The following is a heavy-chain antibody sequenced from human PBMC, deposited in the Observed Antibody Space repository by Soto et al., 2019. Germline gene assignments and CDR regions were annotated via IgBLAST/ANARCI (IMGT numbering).Heavy chain of an antibody. D-gene: IGHD1-26*01. CDR1: GFSFSSYE. CDR2: ISTGGGAI. V-gene: IGHV3-48*03. J-gene: IGHJ5*02. CDR3: ARDIGGGNWFDP. Sequence: GGSLRLSCEASGFSFSSYEMNWVRQAPGKGLEWVSYISTGGGAIHYADSVKGRFTVSRDNGKSSLYLQMNSLRAEDTAFYYGARDIGGGNWFDPWGQGTLVTVSS.